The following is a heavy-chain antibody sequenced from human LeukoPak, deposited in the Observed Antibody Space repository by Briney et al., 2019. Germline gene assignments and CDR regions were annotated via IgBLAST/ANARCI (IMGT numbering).Heavy chain of an antibody. CDR2: ISGSGGST. V-gene: IGHV3-23*01. CDR3: ARVYYDILTGCFDY. D-gene: IGHD3-9*01. J-gene: IGHJ4*02. CDR1: GFTFDDYG. Sequence: PGGSLRLSCAASGFTFDDYGMSWVRQAPGKGLEWVSAISGSGGSTYYADSVKGRFTISRDNSKNTLYLQMNSLRAEDTAVYYCARVYYDILTGCFDYWGQGTLVTVSS.